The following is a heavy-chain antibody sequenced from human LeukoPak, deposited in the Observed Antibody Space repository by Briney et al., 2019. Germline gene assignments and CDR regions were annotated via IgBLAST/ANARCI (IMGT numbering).Heavy chain of an antibody. CDR2: INPSGGST. CDR3: ARDSVRQEGFDY. Sequence: ASVKVSCKASGYTFTSYYMHWERQAPGQGLEWMGIINPSGGSTSYAQKFQGRVTMTRDTSTSTVYMELSSLRSEDTAVYYCARDSVRQEGFDYWGQGTLVTVSS. CDR1: GYTFTSYY. J-gene: IGHJ4*02. D-gene: IGHD6-19*01. V-gene: IGHV1-46*01.